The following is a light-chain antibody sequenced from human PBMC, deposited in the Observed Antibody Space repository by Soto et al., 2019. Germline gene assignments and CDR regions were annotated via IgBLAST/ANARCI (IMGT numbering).Light chain of an antibody. CDR1: QSISTY. Sequence: DIQMTQSPSSLSASVGNRVTITCRASQSISTYLNWYQKKPGKAPNLLIYAASTLQSGVPSRFSGSGSATDFTLTISGLQPEDVATYYCQKCNSSPLTFGGGTKVDIK. CDR2: AAS. V-gene: IGKV1-27*01. CDR3: QKCNSSPLT. J-gene: IGKJ4*01.